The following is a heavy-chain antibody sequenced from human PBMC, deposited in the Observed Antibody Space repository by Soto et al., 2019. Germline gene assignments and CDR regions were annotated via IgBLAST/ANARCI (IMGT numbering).Heavy chain of an antibody. D-gene: IGHD3-22*01. CDR1: GFTFSDHY. CDR2: IWYEGSNK. Sequence: GGSLRLSCAASGFTFSDHYMDWVRQAPGKGLEWVAVIWYEGSNKYYADSVKGRFTISRDNSKNTLYLQMTGLRAEDTAVYYCARGTFYYDSSGHYAPEYWGLGT. V-gene: IGHV3-33*08. J-gene: IGHJ4*02. CDR3: ARGTFYYDSSGHYAPEY.